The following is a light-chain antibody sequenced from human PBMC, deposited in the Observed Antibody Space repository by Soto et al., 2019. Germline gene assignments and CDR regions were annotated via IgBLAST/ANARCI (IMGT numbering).Light chain of an antibody. V-gene: IGKV1-9*01. Sequence: DIQLTQSPSFLSASVGDRVTITCRASQGINIFLAWFQQKPGKAPNLLISAASTLQSGVPSRFSGSGSETEFTLTITSLQPEDSATYYCQQYDNYPLTFGGGTKVDIK. CDR2: AAS. J-gene: IGKJ4*01. CDR1: QGINIF. CDR3: QQYDNYPLT.